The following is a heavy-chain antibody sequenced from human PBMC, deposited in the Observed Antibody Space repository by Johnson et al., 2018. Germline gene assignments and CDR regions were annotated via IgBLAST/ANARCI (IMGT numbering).Heavy chain of an antibody. V-gene: IGHV1-69*12. CDR2: IIPIFGTA. CDR3: ARGEGDIAMVTGDAFDI. J-gene: IGHJ3*02. Sequence: QVQLVQSGAEVKKPGSSVKVSCKASGGTFSSYAINWVRQAPGQGLEWMGGIIPIFGTAHYAHKFQGRVTITADECTSTACMELSSLRPEVTAVYYCARGEGDIAMVTGDAFDIWGQWTMVTVSS. D-gene: IGHD5-18*01. CDR1: GGTFSSYA.